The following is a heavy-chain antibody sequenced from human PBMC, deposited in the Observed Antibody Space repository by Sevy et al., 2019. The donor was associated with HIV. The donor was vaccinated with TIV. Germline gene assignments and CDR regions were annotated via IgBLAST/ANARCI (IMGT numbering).Heavy chain of an antibody. Sequence: SETLSLTCTVSGGSISTYYWSWIRQPPGKGLEWIGYIYYSGSTNYNPSLTSRVTISVDTSKTQCSLKLSSLTAADTAVYYCAGYGVGIAAAGSFDYWGQGTLVTVSS. J-gene: IGHJ4*02. CDR2: IYYSGST. D-gene: IGHD6-13*01. CDR3: AGYGVGIAAAGSFDY. V-gene: IGHV4-59*12. CDR1: GGSISTYY.